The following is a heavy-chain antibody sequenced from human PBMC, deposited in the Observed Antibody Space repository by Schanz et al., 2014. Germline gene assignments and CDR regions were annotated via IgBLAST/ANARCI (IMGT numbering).Heavy chain of an antibody. CDR2: ISHDGYST. V-gene: IGHV3-64D*06. J-gene: IGHJ4*03. CDR3: VIDY. CDR1: GFTFSIYA. Sequence: EVQLVESGGGLVQPGGSLRLSCSASGFTFSIYAMHWVRQAPGKGLEYVSAISHDGYSTYYADSVEGRFTISRDNSKNTLYLQMSGLTTEDTAVYFCVIDYRGQGTLVTVSS. D-gene: IGHD3-10*01.